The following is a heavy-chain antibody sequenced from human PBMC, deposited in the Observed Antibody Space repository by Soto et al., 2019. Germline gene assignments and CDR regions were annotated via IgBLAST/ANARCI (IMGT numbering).Heavy chain of an antibody. V-gene: IGHV4-4*02. CDR2: IYHSGST. CDR3: ARVRITMVRGVIQYFDY. D-gene: IGHD3-10*01. CDR1: GGSISSSNW. J-gene: IGHJ4*02. Sequence: SETMSVTCAVSGGSISSSNWWSWVHKPPGKGLEWIGEIYHSGSTNYNPSLKSRVTISVDKSKNQFSLKLSSVTAADTAVYYCARVRITMVRGVIQYFDYWGQGTLVTVSS.